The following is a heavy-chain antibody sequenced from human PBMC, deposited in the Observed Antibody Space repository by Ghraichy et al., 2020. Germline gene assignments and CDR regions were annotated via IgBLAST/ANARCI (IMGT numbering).Heavy chain of an antibody. CDR3: ARDEDIVVVPAAIRGYYYHFGIDA. CDR1: GYTFTSYG. J-gene: IGHJ6*04. CDR2: ISPYNGNT. Sequence: ASVKVSCKASGYTFTSYGISWVRQAPGQGLEWMGWISPYNGNTNYAQKLQGRVTMTTDTSTSTAYMELRSLRSDDTAVYYCARDEDIVVVPAAIRGYYYHFGIDAGGTGATVIV. D-gene: IGHD2-2*02. V-gene: IGHV1-18*01.